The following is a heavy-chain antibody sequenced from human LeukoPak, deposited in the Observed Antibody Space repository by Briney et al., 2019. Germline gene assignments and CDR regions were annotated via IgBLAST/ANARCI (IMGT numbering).Heavy chain of an antibody. V-gene: IGHV4-34*01. J-gene: IGHJ6*02. CDR2: INHSGST. D-gene: IGHD2-15*01. CDR1: GGSFSGYY. Sequence: SETLSLTCAVYGGSFSGYYWSWIRQPPGKGLEWIGEINHSGSTNYNPSLKSRVTISVDTSKNQFSLKLSSVTAADTAVYYCARDRTLDVWGQGTTVTVSS. CDR3: ARDRTLDV.